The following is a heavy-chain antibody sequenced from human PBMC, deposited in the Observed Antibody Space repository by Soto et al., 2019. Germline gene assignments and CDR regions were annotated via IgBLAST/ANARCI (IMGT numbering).Heavy chain of an antibody. Sequence: GESLKISCKASGYSFTTYWIGWVRQMPGKGLEWMGIIYPGDSDTKYSPSLQGQVSISADTSISTAYLQWTSLKASDTAMYYCARRRDGYSPFDYWGQGTLVTVSS. D-gene: IGHD2-15*01. CDR2: IYPGDSDT. J-gene: IGHJ4*02. CDR3: ARRRDGYSPFDY. CDR1: GYSFTTYW. V-gene: IGHV5-51*01.